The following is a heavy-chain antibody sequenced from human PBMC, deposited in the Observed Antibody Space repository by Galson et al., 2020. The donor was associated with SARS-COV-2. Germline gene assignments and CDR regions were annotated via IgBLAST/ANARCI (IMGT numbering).Heavy chain of an antibody. V-gene: IGHV1-18*04. CDR1: GYTFTSYG. Sequence: ASVKVSCKASGYTFTSYGISWVRQAPGQGTEWMGWISAYNGNTNYAQKLQGRVTMTTDTSTSTAYMELRSLRSDDTAVCYCARASRTKKSLHYYYYYYMDVWGKGTTVTVSS. J-gene: IGHJ6*03. CDR2: ISAYNGNT. CDR3: ARASRTKKSLHYYYYYYMDV.